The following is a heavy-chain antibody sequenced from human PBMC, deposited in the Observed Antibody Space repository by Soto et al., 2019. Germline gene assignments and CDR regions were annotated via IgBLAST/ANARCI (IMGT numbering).Heavy chain of an antibody. V-gene: IGHV3-33*05. D-gene: IGHD1-1*01. J-gene: IGHJ4*02. CDR1: GFPFREFG. CDR3: ARRWNYYLDF. CDR2: ISYDGSD. Sequence: QMPMVESGGGVVQPGRSLRLSCVASGFPFREFGMHWVRQAPGKGLEWVALISYDGSDYADSVKGRFTISRDDSRDILSLHIDNLRPDDTGVYYCARRWNYYLDFWCQGTLVAVSS.